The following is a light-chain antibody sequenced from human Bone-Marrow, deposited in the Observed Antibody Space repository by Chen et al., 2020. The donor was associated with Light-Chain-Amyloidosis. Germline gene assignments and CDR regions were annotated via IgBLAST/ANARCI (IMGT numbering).Light chain of an antibody. Sequence: SYELTQPPSVSVSPGQTARITCSGDDLPTKYAYWYQQKPGQAPVLVIHRDTERPSGISERFSGSSAGKTATLTSSGVQAEDEADYHCQSADSSGTYEGIFGGGTKLTVL. V-gene: IGLV3-25*03. J-gene: IGLJ2*01. CDR3: QSADSSGTYEGI. CDR2: RDT. CDR1: DLPTKY.